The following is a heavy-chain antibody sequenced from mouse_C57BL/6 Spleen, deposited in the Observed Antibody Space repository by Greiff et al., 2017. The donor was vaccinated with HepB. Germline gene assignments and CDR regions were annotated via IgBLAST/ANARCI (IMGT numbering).Heavy chain of an antibody. J-gene: IGHJ1*03. V-gene: IGHV5-6*01. CDR1: GFTFSSYG. CDR2: ISSGGSYT. D-gene: IGHD1-1*02. Sequence: EVQVVESGGDLVKPGGSLKLSCAASGFTFSSYGMSWVRQTPDKRLEWVATISSGGSYTYYPDSVKGRFTISRDNAKNTLYLQMSSLKSEDTAMYYCARQGLWEYFDVWGTGTTVTVSS. CDR3: ARQGLWEYFDV.